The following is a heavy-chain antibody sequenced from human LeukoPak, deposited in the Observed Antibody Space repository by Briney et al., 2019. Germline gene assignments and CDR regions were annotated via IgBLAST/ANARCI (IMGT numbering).Heavy chain of an antibody. CDR1: GINLRSYA. Sequence: GGSLRLSCAVSGINLRSYAMTWVRQAPGKGLEWVSASTEGSGTTYYADSVKGRFTISRHNSKNTLYLQMNSLRAEDTAVYYCARGHRLWGQGTLVTVSS. V-gene: IGHV3-23*01. CDR3: ARGHRL. CDR2: STEGSGTT. D-gene: IGHD2-21*01. J-gene: IGHJ4*02.